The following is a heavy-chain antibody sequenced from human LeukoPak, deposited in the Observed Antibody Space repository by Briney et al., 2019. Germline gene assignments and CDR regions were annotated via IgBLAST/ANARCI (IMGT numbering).Heavy chain of an antibody. V-gene: IGHV4-59*01. J-gene: IGHJ5*02. D-gene: IGHD6-13*01. CDR3: ARDTQIAGAGIGGGWFDP. CDR2: IYYSGST. Sequence: SETLSLTCTVSGGSISSYYWSWIRQPPGKGLEWIGYIYYSGSTNYNTSLTSRGTISLDTSTNQFSLTPSSVTAAATDFFYCARDTQIAGAGIGGGWFDPWGQGTLVTVSS. CDR1: GGSISSYY.